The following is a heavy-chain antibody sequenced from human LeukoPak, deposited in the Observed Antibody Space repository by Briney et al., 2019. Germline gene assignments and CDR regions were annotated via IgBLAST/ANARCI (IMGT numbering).Heavy chain of an antibody. CDR3: ARDLSGGYSGYYYFDY. CDR2: INPSGGST. Sequence: ASVTVSCKASGYTFTSYYMHWVRQAPGQGLEWMGIINPSGGSTSYAQKFQGRVTMTRDTSTSTVYMELSSLRSEDTAVYYCARDLSGGYSGYYYFDYWGQGTLVTVSS. D-gene: IGHD5-12*01. V-gene: IGHV1-46*01. CDR1: GYTFTSYY. J-gene: IGHJ4*02.